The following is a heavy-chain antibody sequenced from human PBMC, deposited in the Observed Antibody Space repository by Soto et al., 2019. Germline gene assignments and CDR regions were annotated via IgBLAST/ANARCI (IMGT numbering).Heavy chain of an antibody. CDR3: ARDAVRGVIINDACDI. J-gene: IGHJ3*02. CDR1: GYTFTSYY. CDR2: INPSGGST. Sequence: ASVKVSCKASGYTFTSYYMHWVRQAPGQGLEWMGIINPSGGSTSYAQKFQGRVTMTRDTSTSTVYMELSSLRSEDTAVYYCARDAVRGVIINDACDIWGQGTMVTVSS. D-gene: IGHD3-10*01. V-gene: IGHV1-46*01.